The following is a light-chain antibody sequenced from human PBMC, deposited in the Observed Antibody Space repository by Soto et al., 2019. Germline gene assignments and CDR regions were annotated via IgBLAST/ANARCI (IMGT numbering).Light chain of an antibody. V-gene: IGKV1-39*01. CDR3: QPSYSTPLT. Sequence: IQMTQSPSSLSASVVDRVTITCRASQSISSYLNWYQQKPGKAPKLLIYAASSLQSGVPSRFSGSGSGTDFTLTIRSLQPEDFATYYCQPSYSTPLTFGGVTKVDI. J-gene: IGKJ4*01. CDR1: QSISSY. CDR2: AAS.